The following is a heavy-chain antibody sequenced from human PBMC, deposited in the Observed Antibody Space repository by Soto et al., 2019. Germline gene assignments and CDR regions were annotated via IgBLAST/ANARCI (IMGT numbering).Heavy chain of an antibody. D-gene: IGHD1-1*01. V-gene: IGHV4-30-4*01. Sequence: QVQLQESGPGLVKPSQTLSLTCTVSGGSISSGDYYWSWIRQPPGNGLEWIGYIYYSGSTYYNPSLKCRVTISVDTSKNQFSLKLSSVTAADTAVYYCARDSSATYSGWRDFDPWGQGTLVTVSS. CDR3: ARDSSATYSGWRDFDP. CDR2: IYYSGST. J-gene: IGHJ5*02. CDR1: GGSISSGDYY.